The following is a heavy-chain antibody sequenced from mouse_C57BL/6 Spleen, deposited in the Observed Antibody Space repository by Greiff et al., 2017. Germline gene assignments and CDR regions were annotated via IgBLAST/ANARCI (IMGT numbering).Heavy chain of an antibody. CDR3: TAPYYGSSVYAMDY. CDR2: IDPENGDT. V-gene: IGHV14-4*01. D-gene: IGHD1-1*01. J-gene: IGHJ4*01. CDR1: GFNIKDDY. Sequence: VQLQQSGAELVRPGASVKLSCTASGFNIKDDYMHWVKQRPEQGLEWIGWIDPENGDTEYASKFQGKATITADTSSNTAYLQLSSLTSEDTAVYYCTAPYYGSSVYAMDYWGQGTSVTVSS.